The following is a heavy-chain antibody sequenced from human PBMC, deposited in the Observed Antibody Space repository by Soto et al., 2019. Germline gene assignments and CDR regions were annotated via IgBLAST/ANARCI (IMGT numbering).Heavy chain of an antibody. D-gene: IGHD3-16*01. CDR3: AHIPNYYQYAWFDP. CDR1: GFSLTTRGVG. V-gene: IGHV2-5*02. J-gene: IGHJ5*02. Sequence: QITLKESGPTLVKPTQTLTLTCTFSGFSLTTRGVGVGWIRQPPGKALECLALIYWDDDKRYSPSLQSRLSISKATXXNQVALTMPNVDPVDTATYYCAHIPNYYQYAWFDPWGQGTLVSVSS. CDR2: IYWDDDK.